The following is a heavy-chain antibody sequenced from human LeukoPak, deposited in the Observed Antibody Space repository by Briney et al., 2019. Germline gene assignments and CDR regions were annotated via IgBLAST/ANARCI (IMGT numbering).Heavy chain of an antibody. CDR3: VKDDVVVPAY. V-gene: IGHV3-23*01. CDR2: ISGSGGST. D-gene: IGHD2-2*01. Sequence: GGSLRLSCAASGFSFSSYAMSWVRQAPGKGLEWVSAISGSGGSTYYADSVKGRFTISRDNSKNTLYLQMNSLRAEDTAVYYCVKDDVVVPAYWGQGTLVTVSS. CDR1: GFSFSSYA. J-gene: IGHJ4*02.